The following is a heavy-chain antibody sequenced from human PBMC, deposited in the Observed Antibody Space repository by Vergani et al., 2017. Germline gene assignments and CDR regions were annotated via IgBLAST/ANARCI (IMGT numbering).Heavy chain of an antibody. V-gene: IGHV3-30*02. CDR1: GFTLSNYD. CDR2: IQFDGSNQ. J-gene: IGHJ4*02. Sequence: QVQLVESGGGVVQRGGSLRLSCATSGFTLSNYDMQWIRQGPGKGLEFVAFIQFDGSNQYYADSVKGRFTLSRDFSKNTLYLQMNSLRTDDTAVYYCARDLAYCHEGSCALWGQGSVVTVSS. CDR3: ARDLAYCHEGSCAL. D-gene: IGHD2-15*01.